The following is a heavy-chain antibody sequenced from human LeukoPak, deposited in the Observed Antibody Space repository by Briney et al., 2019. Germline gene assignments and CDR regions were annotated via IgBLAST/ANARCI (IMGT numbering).Heavy chain of an antibody. D-gene: IGHD2-15*01. J-gene: IGHJ4*02. CDR1: GGSFSDYY. CDR3: ARGDIAVVVAAKTSGYFDY. V-gene: IGHV4-34*01. CDR2: INDSGTT. Sequence: SETLSLTCAVYGGSFSDYYWNWIRQSPGKGLEWIGEINDSGTTRYNPSLKSRVTFSIEAPKRQLSLKLNSVTAADTAVYYCARGDIAVVVAAKTSGYFDYWGQGTLVTVSS.